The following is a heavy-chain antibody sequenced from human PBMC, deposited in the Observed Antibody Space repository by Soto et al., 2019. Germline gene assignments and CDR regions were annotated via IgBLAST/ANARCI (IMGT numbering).Heavy chain of an antibody. D-gene: IGHD6-19*01. Sequence: QLQLQESGSGLVKPSQTLSLTCAVSGGSISSGGYSWSWIRQPPGKGLELIGYIYHSGSTYYNPSLKSRVTISVDRSKNQFSLTLSSVTAADTAVYYCARSSGWYGEFDYWGQGTLITVSS. CDR2: IYHSGST. J-gene: IGHJ4*02. V-gene: IGHV4-30-2*01. CDR1: GGSISSGGYS. CDR3: ARSSGWYGEFDY.